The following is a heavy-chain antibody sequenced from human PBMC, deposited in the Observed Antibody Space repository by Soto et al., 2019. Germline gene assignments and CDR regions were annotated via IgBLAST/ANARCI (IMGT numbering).Heavy chain of an antibody. J-gene: IGHJ6*02. CDR1: GYTFTGYY. Sequence: ASVKVSCKASGYTFTGYYMHWVRQAPGQGLEWMGWINPNSGGTNYAQKFQGWVTMTRDTSISTAYMELSGLRSDDTAVYYCARAHDGIYDSSGNYGMDVWGQGTTVTVSS. V-gene: IGHV1-2*04. CDR3: ARAHDGIYDSSGNYGMDV. D-gene: IGHD3-22*01. CDR2: INPNSGGT.